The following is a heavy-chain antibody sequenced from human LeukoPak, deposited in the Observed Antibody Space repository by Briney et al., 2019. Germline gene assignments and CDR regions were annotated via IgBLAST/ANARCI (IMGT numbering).Heavy chain of an antibody. Sequence: GGSLRLSCAASGFTFSSYWMHWVRQAPGKGLVWVSRINSDGSSTSYADSVKGRFTISRDNSKNTLYLQMNSLRAEDTAVYYCAKEASSFDYFDYWGQGTLVTVSS. V-gene: IGHV3-74*01. CDR1: GFTFSSYW. CDR2: INSDGSST. CDR3: AKEASSFDYFDY. J-gene: IGHJ4*02. D-gene: IGHD1-26*01.